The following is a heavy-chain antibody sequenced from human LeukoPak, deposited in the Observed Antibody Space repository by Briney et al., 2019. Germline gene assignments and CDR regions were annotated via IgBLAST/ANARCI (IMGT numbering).Heavy chain of an antibody. CDR3: AKDDAWLQFDD. Sequence: GGSLRLSCAASGFTFSIHGMNCVRQAPGKGLEWVSGIGPSGVITYYADSVKGRFTISRDNYKSTVYLQMNSLRADDTAVYYCAKDDAWLQFDDWGKGTLVTVSS. CDR1: GFTFSIHG. J-gene: IGHJ4*02. D-gene: IGHD5-24*01. V-gene: IGHV3-23*01. CDR2: IGPSGVIT.